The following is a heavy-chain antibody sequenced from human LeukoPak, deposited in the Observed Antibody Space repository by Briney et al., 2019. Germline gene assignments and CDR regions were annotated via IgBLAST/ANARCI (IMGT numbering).Heavy chain of an antibody. D-gene: IGHD3-10*01. CDR1: GYIFTTFW. CDR2: IYPGDSDT. CDR3: VIRRGWGLWFDP. V-gene: IGHV5-51*01. Sequence: GESLKISCKASGYIFTTFWIGWVRQLPGKGLEWMGVIYPGDSDTRYSPSFQGQVTISADKAISTAYLQWSSLKASDTAMYYCVIRRGWGLWFDPWGQGTLVTVSS. J-gene: IGHJ5*02.